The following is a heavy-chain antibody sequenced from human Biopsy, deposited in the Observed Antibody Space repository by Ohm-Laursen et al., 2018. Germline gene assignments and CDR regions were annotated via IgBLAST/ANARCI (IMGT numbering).Heavy chain of an antibody. D-gene: IGHD2-2*01. Sequence: SLRLSCAASGYTFSSYWMHWVCHAPGKGLVWVSRINRDGSSTTYADSVKGRFTISRDSAKNTLYLQMNSLRAEDTAVYYCAREGYCSRTSCYPDYWGQGTLVTVSS. J-gene: IGHJ4*02. CDR3: AREGYCSRTSCYPDY. CDR1: GYTFSSYW. CDR2: INRDGSST. V-gene: IGHV3-74*01.